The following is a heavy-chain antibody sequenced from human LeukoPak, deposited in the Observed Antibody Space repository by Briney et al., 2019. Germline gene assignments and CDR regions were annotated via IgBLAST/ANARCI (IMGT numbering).Heavy chain of an antibody. CDR2: ISYDGSNK. CDR1: GFTFSSYW. V-gene: IGHV3-30-3*01. D-gene: IGHD4-23*01. J-gene: IGHJ5*02. CDR3: ARDPGKNYGGGPGWFDP. Sequence: GGSLRLSCAASGFTFSSYWMHWVRQAPGKGLEWVAVISYDGSNKYYADSVKGRFTISRDNSKNTLYLQMNSLRAEDTAVYYCARDPGKNYGGGPGWFDPWGQGTLVTVSS.